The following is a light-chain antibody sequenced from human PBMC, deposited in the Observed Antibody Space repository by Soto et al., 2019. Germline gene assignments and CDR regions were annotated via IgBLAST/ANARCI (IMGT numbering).Light chain of an antibody. CDR1: QSVSSN. CDR2: GAS. V-gene: IGKV3-15*01. J-gene: IGKJ1*01. Sequence: EIVMTQSPATLSVSPGERATLSCRASQSVSSNLAWYQQKPGQAPRLLIYGASTRATGIPARFRGSGSGTEFTLTISSLQSEDFAVYYCQQYNNRPPGTFGQGTKVEIK. CDR3: QQYNNRPPGT.